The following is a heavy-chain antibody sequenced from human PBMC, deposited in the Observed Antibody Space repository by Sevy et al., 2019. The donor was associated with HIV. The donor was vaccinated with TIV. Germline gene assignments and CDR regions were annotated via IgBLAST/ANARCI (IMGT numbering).Heavy chain of an antibody. CDR3: ARDQGIAVAGLSDAFDI. Sequence: GGSLRLSCAASGFTFDDYAMHWVRQAPGKGLEWVSGISWNSGSIGYADSVKGRFTISRDNAKNSLYLQMNSLRAEDTALYYCARDQGIAVAGLSDAFDIWGQGTMVTVSS. V-gene: IGHV3-9*01. J-gene: IGHJ3*02. CDR2: ISWNSGSI. CDR1: GFTFDDYA. D-gene: IGHD6-19*01.